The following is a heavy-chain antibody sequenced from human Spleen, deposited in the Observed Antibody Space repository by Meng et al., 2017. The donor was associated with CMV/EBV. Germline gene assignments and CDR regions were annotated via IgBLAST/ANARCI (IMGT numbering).Heavy chain of an antibody. CDR3: ARDILTGYRAFDI. CDR2: ISSSSSYI. Sequence: GGSLRLSFSASGFRFSGHGMHWVRQATGKGLEWVASISSSSSYIYYADSVKGRFTISRDNAKNSLYLQMNSLRAEDTAVYYCARDILTGYRAFDIWGQGTMVTVSS. D-gene: IGHD3-9*01. J-gene: IGHJ3*02. V-gene: IGHV3-21*01. CDR1: GFRFSGHG.